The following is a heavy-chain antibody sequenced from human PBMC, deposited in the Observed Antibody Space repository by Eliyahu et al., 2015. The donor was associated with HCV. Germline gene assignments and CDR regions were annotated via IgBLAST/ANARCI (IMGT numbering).Heavy chain of an antibody. V-gene: IGHV4-31*03. D-gene: IGHD3-10*01. CDR2: IYYSGST. J-gene: IGHJ2*01. Sequence: QVQLQESGPGLVKPSQTLSLTCTVSGGSISSGGYYWSWIRQHPGKGLEWIGYIYYSGSTYYNPSLKSRVTISVDTSKNQFSLKLSSVTAADTAVYYCARLYGSGSYVYWYFDLWGRGTLVTVSS. CDR1: GGSISSGGYY. CDR3: ARLYGSGSYVYWYFDL.